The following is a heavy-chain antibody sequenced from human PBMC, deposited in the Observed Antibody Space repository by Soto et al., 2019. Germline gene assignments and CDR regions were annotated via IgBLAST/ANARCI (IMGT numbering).Heavy chain of an antibody. CDR3: AGRVYYYDSSGYETDAFDI. Sequence: WGSLRLSCAASGFTFISYSMNLVRHSPFKWLEWVSSISSSSSYIYYADSVKGRFTISRDNAKNSLYLQMNSLRAEDTAVYYCAGRVYYYDSSGYETDAFDIWGQGTMVTVSS. J-gene: IGHJ3*02. V-gene: IGHV3-21*01. CDR1: GFTFISYS. CDR2: ISSSSSYI. D-gene: IGHD3-22*01.